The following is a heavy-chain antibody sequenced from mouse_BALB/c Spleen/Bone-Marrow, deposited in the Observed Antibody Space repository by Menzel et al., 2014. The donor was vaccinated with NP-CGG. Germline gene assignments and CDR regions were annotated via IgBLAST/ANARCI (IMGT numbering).Heavy chain of an antibody. V-gene: IGHV5-4*02. Sequence: EVHLVESGGGLVKPGGSLKLSCAASGFTFSDYYMYWVRQTPEKRLEWVATISDGGSYTYYPDSVKGRFTISRDNAKNNLFLQLSSLKSEDTAMYYCAGEVSMDYWGQGTSVTVSS. CDR2: ISDGGSYT. CDR3: AGEVSMDY. CDR1: GFTFSDYY. J-gene: IGHJ4*01.